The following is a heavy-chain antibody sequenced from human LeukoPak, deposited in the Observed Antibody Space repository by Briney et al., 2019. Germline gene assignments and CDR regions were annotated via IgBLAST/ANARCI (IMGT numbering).Heavy chain of an antibody. D-gene: IGHD4-23*01. J-gene: IGHJ4*02. Sequence: GASVKVSCKASGYTFTSYYMHWVRQAPGQGLEWMGIINPSGGSTSYAQKFQGRVTMTRDTSTSTVYMELSSLRSEDTAVYYCAGEDYGGNSFDYWGQGTLVTVSS. V-gene: IGHV1-46*01. CDR2: INPSGGST. CDR1: GYTFTSYY. CDR3: AGEDYGGNSFDY.